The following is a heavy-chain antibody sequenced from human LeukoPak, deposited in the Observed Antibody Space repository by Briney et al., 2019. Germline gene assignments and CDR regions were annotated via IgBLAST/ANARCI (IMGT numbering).Heavy chain of an antibody. Sequence: GGSLRLSCAASGLTFSDYYMSWIRQAPGKGLEWVSYISSSSSYTNYADSVKGRFTISRDNAKNSLYLQMNSLRAEDTAVYYCARDQGRIAVADHLFDYWGQGTLVTVSS. CDR1: GLTFSDYY. D-gene: IGHD6-19*01. J-gene: IGHJ4*02. CDR3: ARDQGRIAVADHLFDY. V-gene: IGHV3-11*06. CDR2: ISSSSSYT.